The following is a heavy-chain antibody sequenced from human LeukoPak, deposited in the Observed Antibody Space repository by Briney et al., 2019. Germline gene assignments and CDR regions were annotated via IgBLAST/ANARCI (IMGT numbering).Heavy chain of an antibody. CDR1: GFTFSSYA. D-gene: IGHD6-19*01. CDR3: ARGQQWLTHNWFDP. J-gene: IGHJ5*02. Sequence: GGSLRLSCAASGFTFSSYAMHWVRQAPGKGLEWVAVISYDGNNKYYADSVKGRFTISRDNSKNTLYLQMNSLRAEDTAVYYCARGQQWLTHNWFDPWGQGTLVTVSS. V-gene: IGHV3-30-3*01. CDR2: ISYDGNNK.